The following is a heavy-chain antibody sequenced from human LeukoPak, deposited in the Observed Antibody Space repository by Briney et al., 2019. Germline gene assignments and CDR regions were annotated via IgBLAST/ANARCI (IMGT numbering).Heavy chain of an antibody. CDR2: ISDSGGTT. Sequence: GGSLRLSCAVSGFTFSSFAMSWVRQAPGKGLEWVSVISDSGGTTFYADSVKGRFTISRDNSKNTLYLQMSSLRAEDTAVYYCAKGASGYGYYFDYWGQGTLVTVSS. CDR1: GFTFSSFA. CDR3: AKGASGYGYYFDY. D-gene: IGHD1-26*01. J-gene: IGHJ4*02. V-gene: IGHV3-23*01.